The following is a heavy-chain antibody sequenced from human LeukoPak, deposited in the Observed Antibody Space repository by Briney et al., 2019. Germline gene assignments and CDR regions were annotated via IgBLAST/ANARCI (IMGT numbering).Heavy chain of an antibody. V-gene: IGHV3-48*04. CDR1: GFTVSSNE. Sequence: GGSLRLSCAASGFTVSSNEMSWVRQAPGKGLEWVSFISSSSSTIYYADSVKGRFTISRDNAKNSLYLQMNSLRAEDTAVYYCARDRGGSYSAIDYWGQGTLVTVSS. CDR2: ISSSSSTI. D-gene: IGHD1-26*01. CDR3: ARDRGGSYSAIDY. J-gene: IGHJ4*02.